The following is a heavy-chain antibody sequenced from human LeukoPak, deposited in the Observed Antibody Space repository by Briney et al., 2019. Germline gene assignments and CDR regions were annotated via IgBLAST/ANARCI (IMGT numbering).Heavy chain of an antibody. Sequence: GGSLRLSCAASGVTFNTYSMMWVRQAPGKGLEWVSYINSGGSLIYYADSVKGRFTISRDNAKNSLYLQMNSLRAEDTAVYYCARDQARYCSSTSCYRRYNWFDPWGQGTLVTVSS. CDR1: GVTFNTYS. V-gene: IGHV3-48*04. CDR2: INSGGSLI. J-gene: IGHJ5*02. CDR3: ARDQARYCSSTSCYRRYNWFDP. D-gene: IGHD2-2*01.